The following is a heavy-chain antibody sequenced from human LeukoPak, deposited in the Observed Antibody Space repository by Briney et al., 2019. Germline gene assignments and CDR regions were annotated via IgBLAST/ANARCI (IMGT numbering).Heavy chain of an antibody. CDR2: IWADGIKK. J-gene: IGHJ4*02. V-gene: IGHV3-33*01. Sequence: GGSLRLSCTASGFTFSTYGMHWVRQAPGKGLEWVAIIWADGIKKFYADSVKGRFTISRDNSKNALYLQMNSLRAEDTAVYYCAGDLVLAAGAGNYWGQGTLVTVSS. CDR3: AGDLVLAAGAGNY. CDR1: GFTFSTYG. D-gene: IGHD6-13*01.